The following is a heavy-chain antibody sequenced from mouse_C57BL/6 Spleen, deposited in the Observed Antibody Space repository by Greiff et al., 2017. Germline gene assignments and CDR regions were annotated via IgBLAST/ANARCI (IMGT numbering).Heavy chain of an antibody. V-gene: IGHV1-50*01. CDR1: GYTFTSYW. J-gene: IGHJ3*01. Sequence: QVQLKQSGAELVKPGASVKLSCKASGYTFTSYWMQWVKQRPGQGLEWIGEIDPSDSYTNYNQKFKGKATLTVDTSSSTAYMQLSSLTSEDSAVYYCARGGGLRKGAYWGQGTLVTVSA. CDR2: IDPSDSYT. CDR3: ARGGGLRKGAY. D-gene: IGHD3-1*01.